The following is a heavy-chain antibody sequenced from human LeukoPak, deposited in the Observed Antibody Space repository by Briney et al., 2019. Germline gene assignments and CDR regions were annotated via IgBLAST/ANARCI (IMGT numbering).Heavy chain of an antibody. V-gene: IGHV3-30*18. CDR1: GFTFSSYG. J-gene: IGHJ1*01. Sequence: GGSLRLSCAASGFTFSSYGMHWVRQAPGKGLEWVAVISYDGSNKYYADSVKGRFTISRDNSKNTLYLQMNSLRAEDTAVYYCAKSIAVAGMAEYFQHWGQGTLVTVSS. D-gene: IGHD6-19*01. CDR2: ISYDGSNK. CDR3: AKSIAVAGMAEYFQH.